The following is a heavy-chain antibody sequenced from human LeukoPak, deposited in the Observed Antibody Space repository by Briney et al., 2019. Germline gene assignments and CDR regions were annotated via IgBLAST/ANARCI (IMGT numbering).Heavy chain of an antibody. CDR1: GGSISSYY. J-gene: IGHJ4*02. CDR3: ARGYDFWSGYSLDY. CDR2: IYYSGST. D-gene: IGHD3-3*01. V-gene: IGHV4-59*01. Sequence: SETLSLTCTVSGGSISSYYWSWIRQPPGKGLEWIGYIYYSGSTNYNPSLKSRVTVSVDTSKNQFSLKLSSVTAADTAVYYCARGYDFWSGYSLDYWGQGTLVTVSS.